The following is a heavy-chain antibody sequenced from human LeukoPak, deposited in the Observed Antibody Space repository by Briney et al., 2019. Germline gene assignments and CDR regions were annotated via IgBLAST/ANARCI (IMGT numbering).Heavy chain of an antibody. CDR1: GFTFSSYA. D-gene: IGHD6-13*01. J-gene: IGHJ3*02. Sequence: PGGSLRLSCAASGFTFSSYAMHWDRQAPGKGLEYVSAISSNGGSTYYANSVKGRFTISRDNSKNSPYLQMNSLRAEDTAVYYCASLLGYSSPPAPFDIWGQGTMVTVSS. CDR3: ASLLGYSSPPAPFDI. V-gene: IGHV3-64*01. CDR2: ISSNGGST.